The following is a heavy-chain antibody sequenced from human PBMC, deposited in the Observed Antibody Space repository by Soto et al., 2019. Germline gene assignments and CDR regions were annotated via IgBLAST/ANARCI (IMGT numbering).Heavy chain of an antibody. J-gene: IGHJ4*02. D-gene: IGHD6-13*01. CDR3: ARGTIAAPGTDY. CDR2: LKEDGTEK. Sequence: EVQLVESGGGLVQPGGSLRLSCAASGFTFSSYWMNWVRQAPGKGLEWVASLKEDGTEKYYVASVKGRFTVSRDDAKNSLELQMTSLRAEDTAVYYCARGTIAAPGTDYLGQGTLVTVSS. CDR1: GFTFSSYW. V-gene: IGHV3-7*01.